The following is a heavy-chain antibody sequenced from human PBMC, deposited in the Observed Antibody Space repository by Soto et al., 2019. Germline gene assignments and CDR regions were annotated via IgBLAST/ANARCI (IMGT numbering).Heavy chain of an antibody. D-gene: IGHD2-2*01. Sequence: ASVKVSCKASGYTFTGYYMHWVRQAPGQGLEWMGWINPNSGGTNYAQKFQGWVTMTRDTSISTAYMELSRLRSDDTAVYYCARGGDIVVVPAAAPGGYYYYGMDVWGQGTTVTVSS. CDR2: INPNSGGT. CDR3: ARGGDIVVVPAAAPGGYYYYGMDV. CDR1: GYTFTGYY. V-gene: IGHV1-2*04. J-gene: IGHJ6*02.